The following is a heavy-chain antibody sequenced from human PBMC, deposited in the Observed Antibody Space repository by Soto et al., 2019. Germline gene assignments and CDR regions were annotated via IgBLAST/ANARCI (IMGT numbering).Heavy chain of an antibody. CDR3: ARALRPRYYYYGMDV. V-gene: IGHV3-33*01. Sequence: QVQLVESGGGVVQPGRSLRLSCAASGFTFSSYGMHWVRQAPGKGLEWVAVIWYDGSNKYYADSVKGRFTISRDNSKNTLYLQMNSLRAEDTAVYYCARALRPRYYYYGMDVWGQGTTVTVSS. CDR2: IWYDGSNK. J-gene: IGHJ6*02. CDR1: GFTFSSYG.